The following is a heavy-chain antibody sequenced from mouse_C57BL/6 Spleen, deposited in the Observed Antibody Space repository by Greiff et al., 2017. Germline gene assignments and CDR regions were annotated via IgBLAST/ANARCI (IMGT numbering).Heavy chain of an antibody. V-gene: IGHV5-9*01. CDR2: ISGGGGNT. D-gene: IGHD2-2*01. CDR1: GFTFSSYT. J-gene: IGHJ3*01. CDR3: ASLYGYGAWFAY. Sequence: EVKLMESGGGLVKPGGSLKLSCAASGFTFSSYTMSWVRQTPEKRLEWVATISGGGGNTYYPDSVKGRFTISRDNAKNTLYLQMSSLRSEDTAWYYCASLYGYGAWFAYWGQGTLVTVSA.